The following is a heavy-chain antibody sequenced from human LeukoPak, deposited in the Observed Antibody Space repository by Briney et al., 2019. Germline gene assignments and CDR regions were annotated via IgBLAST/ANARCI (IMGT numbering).Heavy chain of an antibody. J-gene: IGHJ4*02. CDR1: EYSFPNYC. CDR2: IYPDDSDT. Sequence: GESLKISCKHSEYSFPNYCIGWVRQMPGKGLEWMGIIYPDDSDTRYSPSFQGQVTISADRSISTAYLQWSSLKASDTAMYYCARHRGDYGDYGIFYWGQGTLVTVSS. V-gene: IGHV5-51*01. CDR3: ARHRGDYGDYGIFY. D-gene: IGHD4-17*01.